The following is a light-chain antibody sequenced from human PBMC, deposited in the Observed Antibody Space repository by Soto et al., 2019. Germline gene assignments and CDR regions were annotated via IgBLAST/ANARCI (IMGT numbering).Light chain of an antibody. V-gene: IGLV1-51*01. CDR3: GSWDNSLSAYV. CDR2: DNV. CDR1: GSNLGRNY. Sequence: QSVLTQPPSVSATPGQTVTISCSGSGSNLGRNYVSWYQHLPGSAPKLLIYDNVYRFSGIPDRFSGSKSGTSATLGITGLQTGDEGDYYCGSWDNSLSAYVFGSGTKVTVL. J-gene: IGLJ1*01.